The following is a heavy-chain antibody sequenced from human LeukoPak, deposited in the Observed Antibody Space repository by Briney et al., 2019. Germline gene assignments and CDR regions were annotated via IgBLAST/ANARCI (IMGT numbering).Heavy chain of an antibody. CDR2: IIPIFGTA. CDR3: ASPTEYSSSSALYYYYYGMDV. D-gene: IGHD6-6*01. V-gene: IGHV1-69*01. Sequence: SVKVSCKASEGTFSSYAISWVRQAPGQGLEWMGGIIPIFGTANYAQKFQGRVTITADESTSTAYMELSSLRSEDTAVYYCASPTEYSSSSALYYYYYGMDVWGQGTTVTVSS. J-gene: IGHJ6*02. CDR1: EGTFSSYA.